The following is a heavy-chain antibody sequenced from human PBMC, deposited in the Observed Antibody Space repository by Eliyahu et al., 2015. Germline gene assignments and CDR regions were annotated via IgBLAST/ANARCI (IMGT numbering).Heavy chain of an antibody. V-gene: IGHV3-72*01. D-gene: IGHD6-19*01. CDR3: ARVGYSSGWFVGSLDY. J-gene: IGHJ4*02. CDR2: TRNKANSYTT. CDR1: GFTFSDHY. Sequence: EVQLVESGGGXVQPGGSXRLSCAASGFTFSDHYMXWVRQAPGKGLEWVGRTRNKANSYTTEYAASVKGRFTISRDDSKNSLYLQMNSLKTEDTAVYYCARVGYSSGWFVGSLDYWGQGTLVTVSS.